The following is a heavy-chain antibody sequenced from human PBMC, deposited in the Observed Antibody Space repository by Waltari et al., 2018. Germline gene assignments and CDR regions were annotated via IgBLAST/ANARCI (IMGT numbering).Heavy chain of an antibody. J-gene: IGHJ5*02. D-gene: IGHD6-13*01. V-gene: IGHV4-39*07. CDR1: GGSISSSSYY. Sequence: QLQLQESGPGLVKPSETLSLTCTVSGGSISSSSYYWGWIRQPPGKGLEWIGSIYYSGSTYYNPSLKSRGTISVGTSKNQFSLKLSSVTAADTAVYYCARATWRAAAGTAGSFDPWGQGTLVTVSS. CDR2: IYYSGST. CDR3: ARATWRAAAGTAGSFDP.